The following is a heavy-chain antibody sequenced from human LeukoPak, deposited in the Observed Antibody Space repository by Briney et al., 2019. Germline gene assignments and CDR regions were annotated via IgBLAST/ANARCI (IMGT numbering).Heavy chain of an antibody. Sequence: PSETLSLTCTVSGGSISSTSYYWGWIRQPPGTGLEWIGSIYYSGSTYYNPSLKSRVTISVDTSKNQFSLKLSSVTAADTAVYYCARVATMIVVKGRSNYYYYYMDVWGKGTTVTVSS. D-gene: IGHD3-22*01. CDR1: GGSISSTSYY. CDR2: IYYSGST. CDR3: ARVATMIVVKGRSNYYYYYMDV. V-gene: IGHV4-39*07. J-gene: IGHJ6*03.